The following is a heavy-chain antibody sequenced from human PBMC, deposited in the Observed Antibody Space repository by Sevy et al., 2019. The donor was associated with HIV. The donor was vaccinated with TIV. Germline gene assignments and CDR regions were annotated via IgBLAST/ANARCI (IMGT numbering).Heavy chain of an antibody. D-gene: IGHD6-19*01. J-gene: IGHJ6*02. V-gene: IGHV3-15*01. Sequence: GGSLRLSCAASGFTFSNAWMSWVRQAPGKGLEWVGRIKSKTDGGTTDYAAPVKGRFTISRDDSKNTLYLQMNSLKTTDPAGYYCTTAGGIAVAGKSYYYYGMDVWGQWTTVTVSS. CDR3: TTAGGIAVAGKSYYYYGMDV. CDR2: IKSKTDGGTT. CDR1: GFTFSNAW.